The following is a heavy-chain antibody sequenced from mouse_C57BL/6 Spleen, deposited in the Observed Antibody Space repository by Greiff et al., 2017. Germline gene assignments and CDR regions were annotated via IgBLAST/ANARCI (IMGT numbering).Heavy chain of an antibody. J-gene: IGHJ2*01. D-gene: IGHD2-4*01. V-gene: IGHV1-54*01. CDR1: GYAFTNYL. CDR2: INPGSGGT. Sequence: QVQLQQSGAELVRPGTSVKVSCKASGYAFTNYLIEWVKQRPGQGLEWIGVINPGSGGTNYNEKFKGKATLTADKSSSTAYMQLSSLTSEDSAVYFCARCDYDYFDYWGQGTTLTVSA. CDR3: ARCDYDYFDY.